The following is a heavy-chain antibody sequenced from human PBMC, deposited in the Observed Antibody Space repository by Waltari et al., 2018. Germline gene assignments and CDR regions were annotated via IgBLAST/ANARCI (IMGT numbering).Heavy chain of an antibody. Sequence: QVQLVESGGGVVQPGRSLRLSCAASGFTFSSYAMHWVRPAPGKGLEWVAVISYDGSNKYDADSVKGRCTISRDNSKNTLYLQMNSLRAEDTAVYYCARDRAARHYFDYWGQGTLVTVSS. D-gene: IGHD6-6*01. J-gene: IGHJ4*02. CDR3: ARDRAARHYFDY. V-gene: IGHV3-30-3*01. CDR1: GFTFSSYA. CDR2: ISYDGSNK.